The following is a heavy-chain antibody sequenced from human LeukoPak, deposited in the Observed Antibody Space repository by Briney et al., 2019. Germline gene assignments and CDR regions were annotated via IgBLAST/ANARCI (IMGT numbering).Heavy chain of an antibody. CDR3: ARAKPADFDL. J-gene: IGHJ2*01. V-gene: IGHV3-74*01. Sequence: GGSLRLSCVGSGFTFNTYWIHWVRQAPGKGLVWVSRVKEDGRETNYADSVKGRFTLSRDNVKNTVYLQMNNLRAEDTAVYHCARAKPADFDLWGRGTLVTVSS. CDR1: GFTFNTYW. CDR2: VKEDGRET.